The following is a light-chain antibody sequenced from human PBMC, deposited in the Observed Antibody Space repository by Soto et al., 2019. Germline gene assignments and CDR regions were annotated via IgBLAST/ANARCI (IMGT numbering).Light chain of an antibody. J-gene: IGKJ5*01. Sequence: IVCTQSPATLSLSPGERSTLSCWASQSVSSYLAWYQHKPGQAPRLLIYDASNRATGIPARFSGSGSGTDFTLTISSLEPEDFAVYYCQQRSNWPPITFGQGTRLEI. CDR2: DAS. CDR1: QSVSSY. CDR3: QQRSNWPPIT. V-gene: IGKV3-11*01.